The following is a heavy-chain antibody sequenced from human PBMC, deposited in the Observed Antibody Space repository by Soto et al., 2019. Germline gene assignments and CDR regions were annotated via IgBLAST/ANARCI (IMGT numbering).Heavy chain of an antibody. CDR2: IWYDGNNK. D-gene: IGHD1-26*01. J-gene: IGHJ4*02. Sequence: PGGSLRLSCAASGFAFSRYGIHWVRQAPGKGLEWVALIWYDGNNKYYADSVKGRFTISRDNSKNTLYLQMDGLRAEDTAVYYCARDGIVGANCFDFWGQGTLVTVSS. CDR1: GFAFSRYG. V-gene: IGHV3-33*01. CDR3: ARDGIVGANCFDF.